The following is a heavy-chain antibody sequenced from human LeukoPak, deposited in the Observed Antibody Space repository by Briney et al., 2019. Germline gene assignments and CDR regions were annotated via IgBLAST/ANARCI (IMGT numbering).Heavy chain of an antibody. CDR1: GFTFSNYA. J-gene: IGHJ4*02. CDR2: ITDSGGTT. D-gene: IGHD1-26*01. V-gene: IGHV3-23*01. CDR3: AKLWRGSHPRNFDH. Sequence: GGSLRLSCAASGFTFSNYAMSWVRQAPGKGLEWVSTITDSGGTTFYADSVKGRFTISRDNFKNTVYLQMNSLRAEDTAVYYCAKLWRGSHPRNFDHWGQGTLVTVSS.